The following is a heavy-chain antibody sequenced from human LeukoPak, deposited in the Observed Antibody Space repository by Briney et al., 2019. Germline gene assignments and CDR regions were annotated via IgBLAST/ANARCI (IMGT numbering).Heavy chain of an antibody. V-gene: IGHV5-51*01. CDR2: IYPDDSDT. D-gene: IGHD4-17*01. J-gene: IGHJ3*02. CDR1: GYSFTTYW. Sequence: GESLQISCKGSGYSFTTYWIAWVRQMPGKGLEWMGIIYPDDSDTKYSPSFEGQVTFSADKSIRTAFLQWSSLKASDSAMYYCARQATVTSFDIWGQGTMVTVSS. CDR3: ARQATVTSFDI.